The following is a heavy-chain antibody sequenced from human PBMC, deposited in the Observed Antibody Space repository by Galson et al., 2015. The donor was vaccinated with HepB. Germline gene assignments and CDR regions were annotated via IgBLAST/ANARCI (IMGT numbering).Heavy chain of an antibody. D-gene: IGHD2-15*01. CDR2: ISSSGGNT. CDR1: GFTFSIYA. J-gene: IGHJ6*03. CDR3: AKDGRGPSALGANYYYYMDV. Sequence: SLRLSCAASGFTFSIYAMSWVRQAPGKGLEWVSAISSSGGNTYYADSVKGRFTISRDNSNNTLYLQMNSLRAEDTAVYYCAKDGRGPSALGANYYYYMDVWGKGTTVTVSS. V-gene: IGHV3-23*01.